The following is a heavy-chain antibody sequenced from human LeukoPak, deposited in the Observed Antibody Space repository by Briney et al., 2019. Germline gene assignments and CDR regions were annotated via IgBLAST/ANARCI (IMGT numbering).Heavy chain of an antibody. V-gene: IGHV1-8*01. CDR1: GYTFTSYD. CDR3: AKYNSAWGFDP. J-gene: IGHJ5*02. Sequence: ASVKVSCKASGYTFTSYDINWVRQATGQGLEWMGWMNPNSGKTGYAQKFQGRVTMTRSTSISTAYMELSSPRSEDTAVYYCAKYNSAWGFDPWGQGTLVTVSS. D-gene: IGHD6-19*01. CDR2: MNPNSGKT.